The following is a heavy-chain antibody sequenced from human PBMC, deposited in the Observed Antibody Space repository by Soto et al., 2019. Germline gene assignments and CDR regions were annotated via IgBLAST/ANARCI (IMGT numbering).Heavy chain of an antibody. Sequence: PGRSLRLPCAASGVTFSSFWMHRVRQAPGKGLVWVSRINSDGSSTSYADSVKGRFTISRDNAKNTLYLQMNSLRAEDTAVYYCAMGGYCSSTSCYHYYYYMDVWGKGTTVTVSS. CDR1: GVTFSSFW. D-gene: IGHD2-2*01. CDR3: AMGGYCSSTSCYHYYYYMDV. V-gene: IGHV3-74*01. CDR2: INSDGSST. J-gene: IGHJ6*03.